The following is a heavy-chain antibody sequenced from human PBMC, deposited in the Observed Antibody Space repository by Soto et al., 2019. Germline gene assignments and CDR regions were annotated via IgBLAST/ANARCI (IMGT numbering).Heavy chain of an antibody. CDR3: ARIRESGWSYYYYGMDV. V-gene: IGHV2-26*01. CDR1: GFSLSNARMG. CDR2: IFSNDEK. Sequence: SGPTLVNPTETLTLTCTVSGFSLSNARMGVSWIRQPPGKALEWLAHIFSNDEKSYSTSLKSRLTISKDTSKSQVVLTMTNMDPVDTATYYCARIRESGWSYYYYGMDVWGQGTTVTVSS. D-gene: IGHD2-15*01. J-gene: IGHJ6*02.